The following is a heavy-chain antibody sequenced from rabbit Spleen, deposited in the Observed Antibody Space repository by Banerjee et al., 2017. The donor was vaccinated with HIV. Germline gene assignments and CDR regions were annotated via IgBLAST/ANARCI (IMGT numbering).Heavy chain of an antibody. J-gene: IGHJ3*01. D-gene: IGHD7-1*01. CDR2: INAVTGKA. CDR1: GFSFSSGYD. V-gene: IGHV1S40*01. Sequence: QQLVESGGGLVKPGASLTLTCKASGFSFSSGYDMCWVRQAPGKGLEWIACINAVTGKAVCASWAKGRFTFSKTSSTTVTLRMASLAVAEAATYFCARNLHWSSDLWGQGTLVTVS. CDR3: ARNLHWSSDL.